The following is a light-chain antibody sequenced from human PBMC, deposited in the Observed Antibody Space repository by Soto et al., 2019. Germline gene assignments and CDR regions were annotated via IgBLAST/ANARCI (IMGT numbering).Light chain of an antibody. CDR2: EVT. CDR1: SRDIGFFNY. CDR3: SSYTTRSTDV. Sequence: QSALTQPASVSGSPGQSITISCTGTSRDIGFFNYVSWYQQFPGNAPKLIIFEVTNRPSGVSNRFSASKSGNTASLTISGLQAEDGADYYCSSYTTRSTDVLGTGTKLTVL. J-gene: IGLJ1*01. V-gene: IGLV2-14*01.